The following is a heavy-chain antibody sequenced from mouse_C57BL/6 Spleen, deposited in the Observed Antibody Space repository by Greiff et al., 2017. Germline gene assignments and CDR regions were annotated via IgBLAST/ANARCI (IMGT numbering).Heavy chain of an antibody. D-gene: IGHD1-1*01. J-gene: IGHJ2*01. V-gene: IGHV6-3*01. Sequence: EVKVEESGGGLVQPGGSMKLSCVASGFTFSNYWMNWVRQSPEKGLEWVAQIRLKSDNYATHYAESVKGRFTISRDDSKSSVYLQMNNLRAEDTGIYYCTAYYYGSNFDYWGQGTTLTVSS. CDR1: GFTFSNYW. CDR2: IRLKSDNYAT. CDR3: TAYYYGSNFDY.